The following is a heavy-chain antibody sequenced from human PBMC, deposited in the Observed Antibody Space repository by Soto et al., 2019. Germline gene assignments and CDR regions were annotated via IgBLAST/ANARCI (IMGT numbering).Heavy chain of an antibody. CDR1: GFSLSNARTG. CDR3: PRTLYTDVVVTAMTNWFDP. J-gene: IGHJ5*02. V-gene: IGHV2-26*01. Sequence: SGPTLVNPTETLTLTCTVSGFSLSNARTGVSWIRQPPGKALEWLAHIFSNDEKSYSTSLKSRLTISKDTSKSQVVLTMTNMDPVDTATYYCPRTLYTDVVVTAMTNWFDPWGQGTLVTVSS. D-gene: IGHD2-21*02. CDR2: IFSNDEK.